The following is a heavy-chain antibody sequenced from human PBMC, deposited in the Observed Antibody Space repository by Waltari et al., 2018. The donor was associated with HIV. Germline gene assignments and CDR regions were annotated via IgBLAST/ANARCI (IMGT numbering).Heavy chain of an antibody. CDR1: GFTFTNYW. Sequence: EVQLVESGGGLVQPGGSLTLSCAASGFTFTNYWMHWVRQVPGKVLVWVARIATDGPGTGSADSVKGRLTISRVNAKNTLHLQMNILRLEDTALYYCTTVFEFWGRGTQVTVSS. J-gene: IGHJ2*01. CDR2: IATDGPGT. CDR3: TTVFEF. V-gene: IGHV3-74*01.